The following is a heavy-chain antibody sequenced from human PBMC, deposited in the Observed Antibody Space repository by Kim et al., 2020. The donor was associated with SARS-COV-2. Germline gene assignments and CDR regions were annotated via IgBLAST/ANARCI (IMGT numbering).Heavy chain of an antibody. J-gene: IGHJ4*02. D-gene: IGHD3-10*01. CDR3: ARDLHYYGSGSYSDY. V-gene: IGHV3-30*04. CDR2: ISYDGSNK. Sequence: GGSLRLSCAASGFTFSSYAMHWVRQAPGKGLEWVAVISYDGSNKYYVDSVKGRFTISRDNSKNTLYLQMNSLRAEDTAVYYCARDLHYYGSGSYSDYWGQGTLVTVSS. CDR1: GFTFSSYA.